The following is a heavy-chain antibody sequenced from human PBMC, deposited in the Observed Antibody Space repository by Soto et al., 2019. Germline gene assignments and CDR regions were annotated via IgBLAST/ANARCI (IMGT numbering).Heavy chain of an antibody. J-gene: IGHJ4*02. CDR3: ARGAVAGAFDY. V-gene: IGHV3-33*01. D-gene: IGHD6-19*01. CDR1: GFTFSSYG. Sequence: QVQLVESGGGVVQPGRSLRLSCAASGFTFSSYGMHWVRQAPGKGREWVAVIWYDGSNKYYADSVKGRFTISRDNSKNTLYLQMNSLRAEDTAVYYCARGAVAGAFDYWGQGTLVTVSS. CDR2: IWYDGSNK.